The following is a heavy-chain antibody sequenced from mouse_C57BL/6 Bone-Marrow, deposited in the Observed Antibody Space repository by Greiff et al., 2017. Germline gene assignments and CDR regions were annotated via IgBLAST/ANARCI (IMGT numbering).Heavy chain of an antibody. D-gene: IGHD1-1*01. V-gene: IGHV1-69*01. Sequence: QVQLQQPGAELVMPGASVKLSCKASGYTFTSYWMNWVKQRPGQGLAWIGEIYPPDSYTNYNEKFKGKSTLTVDKSSSPAYLQLSSLTSEDSAVYYCARGGYYYGSSPAWFAYWGQGTLVTVSA. CDR3: ARGGYYYGSSPAWFAY. J-gene: IGHJ3*01. CDR1: GYTFTSYW. CDR2: IYPPDSYT.